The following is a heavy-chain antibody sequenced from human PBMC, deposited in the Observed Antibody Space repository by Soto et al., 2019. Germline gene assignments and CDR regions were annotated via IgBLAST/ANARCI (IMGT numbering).Heavy chain of an antibody. J-gene: IGHJ6*02. D-gene: IGHD3-3*02. V-gene: IGHV1-8*01. Sequence: ASVKVSCKASGYTFTSYDINWGRQATGQGLEWMGWMNPNSGNTGYAQKFQGRVTMTRNTSISTAYMELSSLRSEDTAVYYCASYGAFIDGMDVWGQGTTVTVSS. CDR3: ASYGAFIDGMDV. CDR1: GYTFTSYD. CDR2: MNPNSGNT.